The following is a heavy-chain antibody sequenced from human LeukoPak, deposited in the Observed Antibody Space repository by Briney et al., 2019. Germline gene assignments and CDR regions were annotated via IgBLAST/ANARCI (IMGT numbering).Heavy chain of an antibody. Sequence: PGGSLRLSCAASGITFINAWMTWVRQTPGKGLEWLGRIKSEADGGTTEYAAPVKGRFTISRDNSKNTLYLQMNSLRAEDTAVYYCAKDLIQLWSNYYFDYWGQGTLVTVSS. CDR3: AKDLIQLWSNYYFDY. D-gene: IGHD5-18*01. CDR2: IKSEADGGTT. J-gene: IGHJ4*02. CDR1: GITFINAW. V-gene: IGHV3-15*01.